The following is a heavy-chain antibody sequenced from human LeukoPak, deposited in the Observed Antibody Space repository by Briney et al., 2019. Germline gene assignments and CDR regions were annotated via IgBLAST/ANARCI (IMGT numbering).Heavy chain of an antibody. J-gene: IGHJ4*02. CDR1: GGSISSSSYY. CDR2: IYYSGST. V-gene: IGHV4-39*01. Sequence: SETLSLTCTVSGGSISSSSYYWGWIRQPPGKWMEWIGSIYYSGSTYYNPSLKSRVTISVDTSKNQFSLKLSSVTAADTAVYYCARMGELLGLVSDYWGQGTLVTVSS. D-gene: IGHD1-26*01. CDR3: ARMGELLGLVSDY.